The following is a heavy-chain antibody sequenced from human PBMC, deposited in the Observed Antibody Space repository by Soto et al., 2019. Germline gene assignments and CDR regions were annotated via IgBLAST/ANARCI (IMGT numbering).Heavy chain of an antibody. CDR3: ARDDDYGGNDAFDI. Sequence: QVQLVESGGGVVQPGRSLRLSCAASGFTFSSYGMHWVRQAPGKGLEWVAVIWYDGSNKYYADSVKGRFTISRDNSKNTRYLQMNSLRAEDTAVYYCARDDDYGGNDAFDIWGQGTMVTVSS. D-gene: IGHD4-17*01. V-gene: IGHV3-33*01. CDR2: IWYDGSNK. J-gene: IGHJ3*02. CDR1: GFTFSSYG.